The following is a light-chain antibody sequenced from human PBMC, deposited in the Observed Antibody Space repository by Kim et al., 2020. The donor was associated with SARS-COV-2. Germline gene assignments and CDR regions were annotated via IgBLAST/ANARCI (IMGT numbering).Light chain of an antibody. CDR1: QSISNY. CDR3: QQGYSTPPYT. CDR2: AAS. Sequence: DIQMTQSPSSLSASLGDRVTITCRASQSISNYLNWYQQKPGKAPKLLIYAASSLQSGVPSRFSGSGSGTEFTLTISSLQPEDFATYYCQQGYSTPPYTFGQGTKLEI. V-gene: IGKV1-39*01. J-gene: IGKJ2*01.